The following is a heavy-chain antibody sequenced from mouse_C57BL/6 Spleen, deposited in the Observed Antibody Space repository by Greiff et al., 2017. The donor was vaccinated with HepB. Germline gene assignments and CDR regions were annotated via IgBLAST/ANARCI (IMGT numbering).Heavy chain of an antibody. D-gene: IGHD2-2*01. CDR2: ISDGGSYT. Sequence: EVQRVESEGGLVKPGGSLELSCAASGFTFSSYAMSWVRQTPEKRLEWVATISDGGSYTYYPDNVKGRYTISRDNAKNNLYLQMSHLKSEDTAMYYCARHRGNGYERAMDYWGQGTSVTVSS. CDR3: ARHRGNGYERAMDY. J-gene: IGHJ4*01. CDR1: GFTFSSYA. V-gene: IGHV5-4*01.